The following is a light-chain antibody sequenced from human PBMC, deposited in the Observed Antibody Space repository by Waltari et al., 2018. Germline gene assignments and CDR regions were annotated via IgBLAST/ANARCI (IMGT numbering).Light chain of an antibody. CDR1: SSDVGGYNF. J-gene: IGLJ3*02. CDR2: DVT. V-gene: IGLV2-14*03. Sequence: QSALTQPASVSGSPGQSITISCTGTSSDVGGYNFVSWYQQHPGKAPKLMIYDVTKRPSGVSNRFSGSKSGNTASLTISGLQADDGADYYCSSYTISTTWVFGGGTKLTVL. CDR3: SSYTISTTWV.